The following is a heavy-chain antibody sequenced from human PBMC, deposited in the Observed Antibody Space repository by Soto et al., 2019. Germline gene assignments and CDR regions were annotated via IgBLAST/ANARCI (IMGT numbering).Heavy chain of an antibody. CDR2: IYYSGST. CDR3: ARGYGSGSYSYYYYYGMDV. Sequence: PSETLSLTCTVSGGSISSYYWSWIRQPPGKGLEWIGYIYYSGSTNYNPSLKSRVTISVDTSKNQFSLKLSSVTAADTAVYYCARGYGSGSYSYYYYYGMDVWGQGTTVTVS. J-gene: IGHJ6*02. CDR1: GGSISSYY. V-gene: IGHV4-59*01. D-gene: IGHD3-10*01.